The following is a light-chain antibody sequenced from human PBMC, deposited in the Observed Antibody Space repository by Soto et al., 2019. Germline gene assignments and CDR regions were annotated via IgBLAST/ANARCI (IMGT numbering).Light chain of an antibody. CDR1: SSDVGAYTS. CDR3: GSLRGSISFYG. J-gene: IGLJ1*01. V-gene: IGLV2-14*01. CDR2: EVS. Sequence: QSALTQPASVSGSPGQSITISCTGSSSDVGAYTSVSWYQQHPGKAPKLMIYEVSNRPSGVSRRFSGSKSGNTASLTISGRQVVVGADNYCGSLRGSISFYGSGTGTKVTV.